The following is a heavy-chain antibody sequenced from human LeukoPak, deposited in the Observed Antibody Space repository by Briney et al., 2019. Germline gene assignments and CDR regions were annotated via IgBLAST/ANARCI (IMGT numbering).Heavy chain of an antibody. D-gene: IGHD3-22*01. CDR1: GGSISSYY. CDR3: ARANDGYGYYDSSGYYDYFDY. CDR2: IYTSGST. Sequence: SETLSLTCTVSGGSISSYYWSWIRQPAGKGLEWIGRIYTSGSTNYNPSLKSRVTMSVDTHKNQFSLKLSSVTAADTAVYYCARANDGYGYYDSSGYYDYFDYWGQGTLVTVSS. V-gene: IGHV4-4*07. J-gene: IGHJ4*02.